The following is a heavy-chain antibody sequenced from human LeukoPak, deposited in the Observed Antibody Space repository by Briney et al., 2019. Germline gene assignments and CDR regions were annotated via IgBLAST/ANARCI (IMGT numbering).Heavy chain of an antibody. CDR2: ISGSGGST. D-gene: IGHD3-22*01. Sequence: QPGGSLRLSCAASGFTFSSYAMSWVRQAPGKGLEWVSAISGSGGSTYYADSVKGRFTISRDNSKNTLYLQMNSLRAEDTVVYYCAKAHAFTMIVVVIRYYFDYWGQGTLVTVSS. CDR3: AKAHAFTMIVVVIRYYFDY. CDR1: GFTFSSYA. J-gene: IGHJ4*02. V-gene: IGHV3-23*01.